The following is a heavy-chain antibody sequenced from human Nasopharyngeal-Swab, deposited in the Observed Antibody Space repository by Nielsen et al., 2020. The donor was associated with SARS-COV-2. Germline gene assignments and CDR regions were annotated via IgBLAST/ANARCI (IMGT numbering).Heavy chain of an antibody. CDR3: ARTYSSWHVDY. J-gene: IGHJ4*02. CDR1: GFTFSSYA. V-gene: IGHV3-30-3*01. CDR2: ISYDGSNK. D-gene: IGHD6-13*01. Sequence: GESLKISCAASGFTFSSYAMHWVRQAPGKGLEWVAVISYDGSNKYYADSVKGRFTISRDNSKNTLYLQMNSLRAEDTAVYYCARTYSSWHVDYWGQGTLVTVSS.